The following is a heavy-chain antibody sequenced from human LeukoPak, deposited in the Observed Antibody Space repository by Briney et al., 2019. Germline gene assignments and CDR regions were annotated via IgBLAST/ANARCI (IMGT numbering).Heavy chain of an antibody. CDR1: GGTFSSYA. CDR2: IIPIFGTA. J-gene: IGHJ6*02. V-gene: IGHV1-69*13. CDR3: ARGAVPAASYGMDV. D-gene: IGHD2-2*01. Sequence: SVKVSCKASGGTFSSYAINWVRQAPGQGLEWMGGIIPIFGTANYAQKFQGRVTITADESTSTAYMELSSLRSEDTAVYYCARGAVPAASYGMDVWGQGTTVTVSS.